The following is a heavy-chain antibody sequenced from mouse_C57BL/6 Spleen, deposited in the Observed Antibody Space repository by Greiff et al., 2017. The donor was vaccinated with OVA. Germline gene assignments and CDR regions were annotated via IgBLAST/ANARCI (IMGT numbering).Heavy chain of an antibody. Sequence: EVQLQQSGAELVRPGASVKLSCTASGFNIKDYYMHWVKQRPEQGLEWIGRIDPEDGDTDYAPKFQGKATMTADTSSNTAYLQLSSLTSEDAAVYYYTTGNGGYYDYWGQGTTLTVSS. CDR1: GFNIKDYY. D-gene: IGHD2-3*01. J-gene: IGHJ2*01. CDR2: IDPEDGDT. V-gene: IGHV14-1*01. CDR3: TTGNGGYYDY.